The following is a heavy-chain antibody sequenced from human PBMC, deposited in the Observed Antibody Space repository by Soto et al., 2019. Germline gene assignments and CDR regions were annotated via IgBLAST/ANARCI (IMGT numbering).Heavy chain of an antibody. CDR3: ARDSARGYSGYDSDY. CDR2: ISAYNGNT. D-gene: IGHD5-12*01. CDR1: GYTFTSYG. Sequence: ASVKVSCKASGYTFTSYGISWVRPAPGQGLEWMGWISAYNGNTNYAQKLQGRVTVTTDTSASTAYMELRSLRSDDTAVYYCARDSARGYSGYDSDYWGRETRVTFPS. J-gene: IGHJ4*02. V-gene: IGHV1-18*01.